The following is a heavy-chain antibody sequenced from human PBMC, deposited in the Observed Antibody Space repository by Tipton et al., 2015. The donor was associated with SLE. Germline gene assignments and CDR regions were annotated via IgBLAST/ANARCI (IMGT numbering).Heavy chain of an antibody. CDR3: ARDTRPNGYSFDY. CDR1: GGSINSHF. D-gene: IGHD2-8*01. Sequence: GLVKPSETLSLTCTVSGGSINSHFWSWIRQPPGKGLEWIGYIYYSGSTNYNPSLKSRVTISVDTSKNQFSLKLSSVTAADTAVYYCARDTRPNGYSFDYWGQGTLVTVSS. CDR2: IYYSGST. V-gene: IGHV4-59*11. J-gene: IGHJ4*02.